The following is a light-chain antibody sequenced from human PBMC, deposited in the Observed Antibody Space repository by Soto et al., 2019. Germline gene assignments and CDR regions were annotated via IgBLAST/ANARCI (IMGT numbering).Light chain of an antibody. CDR1: SFDIGAGFD. J-gene: IGLJ1*01. CDR3: QSYENSRTGFYV. CDR2: GNT. V-gene: IGLV1-40*01. Sequence: QSVLTQPPSVSGAPGQRVTISCTGSSFDIGAGFDVHWYQHLPGTAPKLLIYGNTNRPSGVPGRFSGSKSGTSASLVITGLQAEDEADYYCQSYENSRTGFYVFGTGTKLTVL.